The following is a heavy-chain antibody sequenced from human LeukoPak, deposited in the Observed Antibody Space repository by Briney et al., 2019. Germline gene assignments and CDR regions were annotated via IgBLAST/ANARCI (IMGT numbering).Heavy chain of an antibody. V-gene: IGHV3-33*01. CDR3: ARGKQWLESYYFDY. Sequence: GRSLRLSCAASGFTFSSYGMHWVRQAPGKGLEWVAVIWYDGSNKYYADSVKGRFTISRDNSKNTLCLQMNSLRAEDTAVYYCARGKQWLESYYFDYWGQGTLVTVSS. J-gene: IGHJ4*02. CDR1: GFTFSSYG. CDR2: IWYDGSNK. D-gene: IGHD6-19*01.